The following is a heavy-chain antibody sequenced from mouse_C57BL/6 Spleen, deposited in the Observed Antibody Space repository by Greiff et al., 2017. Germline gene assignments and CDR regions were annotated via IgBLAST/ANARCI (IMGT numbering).Heavy chain of an antibody. CDR3: ARDYDAYYFDY. V-gene: IGHV1-80*01. J-gene: IGHJ2*01. Sequence: VQLQQSGAELVKPGASVKISCKASGYAFSSYWMNWVKQRPGKGLEWIGQIYPGDGDTNYNGKFKGKATLTADKSSSTAYMQLSSLPSEDSAVYFCARDYDAYYFDYWGQGTTLTVSS. CDR1: GYAFSSYW. D-gene: IGHD2-4*01. CDR2: IYPGDGDT.